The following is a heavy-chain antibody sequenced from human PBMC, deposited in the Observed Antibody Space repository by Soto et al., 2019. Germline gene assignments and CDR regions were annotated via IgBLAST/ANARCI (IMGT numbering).Heavy chain of an antibody. CDR2: FDPEDGET. CDR3: ATDPITGTRFFDY. D-gene: IGHD1-7*01. J-gene: IGHJ4*02. Sequence: ASVNVSCKVSGYTLTELSMHWVRQAPGKGLEWMGGFDPEDGETIYAQKFQGRVTMTEDTSTDTAYMELSSLRSGDTAVYYCATDPITGTRFFDYWGQGTLVTVSS. CDR1: GYTLTELS. V-gene: IGHV1-24*01.